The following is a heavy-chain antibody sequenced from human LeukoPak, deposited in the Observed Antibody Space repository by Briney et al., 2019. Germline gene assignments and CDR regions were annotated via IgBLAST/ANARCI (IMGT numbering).Heavy chain of an antibody. V-gene: IGHV3-23*01. CDR1: GFTFSSYA. Sequence: GGSLRLSCAASGFTFSSYAMSWVRQAPGKGLEWVSTIGGTTYYADSVKGRFTISRDNSKNTLYLQMNSLRAEDTAVYYCASETAAGRIFDYWGQGTLVTVSS. CDR2: IGGTT. J-gene: IGHJ4*02. CDR3: ASETAAGRIFDY. D-gene: IGHD6-13*01.